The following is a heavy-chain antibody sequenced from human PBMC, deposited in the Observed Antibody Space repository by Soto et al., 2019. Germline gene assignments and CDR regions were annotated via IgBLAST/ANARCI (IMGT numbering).Heavy chain of an antibody. V-gene: IGHV1-69*13. Sequence: SVKVSCKASGGTFSSYAISWVRQAPGRGLEWMGGIIPIFGTANYAQKFQGRVTITADESTSTAYMELSSLRSEDTAVYYCARGEGTVTTYYYYYGMDVWGQGTTVTVSS. CDR3: ARGEGTVTTYYYYYGMDV. CDR1: GGTFSSYA. CDR2: IIPIFGTA. J-gene: IGHJ6*02. D-gene: IGHD4-4*01.